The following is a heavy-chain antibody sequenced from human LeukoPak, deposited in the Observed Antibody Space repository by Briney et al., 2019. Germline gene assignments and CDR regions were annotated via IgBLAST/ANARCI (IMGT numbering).Heavy chain of an antibody. CDR3: ARTSGDYFGSGSRAYFDY. V-gene: IGHV3-11*06. J-gene: IGHJ4*02. D-gene: IGHD3-10*01. Sequence: SVKGRFTISRDDAKNSLYLHISSLRAEDTAVYYCARTSGDYFGSGSRAYFDYWGLGTLVTVSS.